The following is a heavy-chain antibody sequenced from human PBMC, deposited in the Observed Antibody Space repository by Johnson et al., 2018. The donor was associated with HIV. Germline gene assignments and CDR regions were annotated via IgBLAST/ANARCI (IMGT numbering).Heavy chain of an antibody. V-gene: IGHV3-21*01. CDR3: ARTPSLPGAFDI. CDR2: ISGSGGST. J-gene: IGHJ3*02. Sequence: VQLVESGGGVVQPGRSLRLSCAASGFTFSSYAMHWVRQAPGKGLEWVSTISGSGGSTYYADSVKGRFTISRDNAKNTLYLQMNSLRAEDTAVYYCARTPSLPGAFDIWGQGTMVTVSS. CDR1: GFTFSSYA.